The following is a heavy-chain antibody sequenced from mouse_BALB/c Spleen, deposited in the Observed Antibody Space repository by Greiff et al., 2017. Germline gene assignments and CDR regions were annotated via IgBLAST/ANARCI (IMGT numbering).Heavy chain of an antibody. CDR3: TRGITTSYYAMDY. V-gene: IGHV1-5*01. J-gene: IGHJ4*01. CDR2: IYPGNSDT. Sequence: DVQLQESGTVLARPGASVKMSCKASGYTFTSYWMHWVKQRPGQGLEWIGAIYPGNSDTSYNQKFKGKAKLTAVTSTSTAYMELSSLTNEDSAVYYCTRGITTSYYAMDYWGQGTSVTVSS. CDR1: GYTFTSYW. D-gene: IGHD2-4*01.